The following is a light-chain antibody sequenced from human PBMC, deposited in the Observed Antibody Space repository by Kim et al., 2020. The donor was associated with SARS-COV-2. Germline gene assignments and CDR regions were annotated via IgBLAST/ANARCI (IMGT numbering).Light chain of an antibody. J-gene: IGLJ2*01. V-gene: IGLV1-44*01. CDR2: SNN. CDR3: AAWDDSLNGVV. CDR1: SSNSGSNT. Sequence: QVVPLSGCRGSSNSGSNTVHWYQQLPGTAPKLLIYSNNQRPSGVPDRFSGSKSGTSASLAISGLQSEDEADYYCAAWDDSLNGVVFGGGTQLTVL.